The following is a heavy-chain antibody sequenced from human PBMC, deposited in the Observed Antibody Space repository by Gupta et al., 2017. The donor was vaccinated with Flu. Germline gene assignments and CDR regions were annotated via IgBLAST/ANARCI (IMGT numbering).Heavy chain of an antibody. D-gene: IGHD3-3*01. J-gene: IGHJ4*02. Sequence: QVQLQESGPGLVKPSETLSLTCTVSGGSISSYYWSWIRQPPGKGLEWIGYIYYSGSTNHNPSLKSRVTISVDTSKNQFSLKLSSVTAADTAVYYCARVSTIFGVAFDYWGQGTLVTVSS. CDR1: GGSISSYY. V-gene: IGHV4-59*01. CDR3: ARVSTIFGVAFDY. CDR2: IYYSGST.